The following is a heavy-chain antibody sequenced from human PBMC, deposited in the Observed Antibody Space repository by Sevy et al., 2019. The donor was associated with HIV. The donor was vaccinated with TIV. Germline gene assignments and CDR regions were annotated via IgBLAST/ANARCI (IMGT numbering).Heavy chain of an antibody. J-gene: IGHJ4*02. V-gene: IGHV3-21*01. CDR3: ARDLFSGGNAVYGY. CDR2: INAISSNI. Sequence: GGSLRLSCAASGFTFSSYAMNWVRQAPGKGLEWVSSINAISSNIYYADSVKGRFTISRDNAGNSLCLQMNSVRAEDTAVYYCARDLFSGGNAVYGYWGQGTLVTVSS. D-gene: IGHD2-15*01. CDR1: GFTFSSYA.